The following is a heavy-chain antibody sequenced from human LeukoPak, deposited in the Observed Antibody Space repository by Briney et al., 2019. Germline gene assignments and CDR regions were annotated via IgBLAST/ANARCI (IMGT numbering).Heavy chain of an antibody. CDR2: MSHSGST. V-gene: IGHV4-34*01. CDR3: ARGHTYYDFLTGYYSFAYFQH. CDR1: GGSFSGHY. Sequence: KPSETLSLTCVVYGGSFSGHYWSWIRQPPGKGLEWIGEMSHSGSTNYNPSLKSRVTISVDTSKNQFSLKLSSVTAADTAVYYCARGHTYYDFLTGYYSFAYFQHWGQGTLVTVSS. J-gene: IGHJ1*01. D-gene: IGHD3-9*01.